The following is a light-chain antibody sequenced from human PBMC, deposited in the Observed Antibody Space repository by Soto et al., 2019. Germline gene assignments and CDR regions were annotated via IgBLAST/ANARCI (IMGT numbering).Light chain of an antibody. Sequence: QSVLTQPASVSASPGQSITISCTGSDSDVGSYDLVSWYQQHPDKAPKLLIYEVTKRPSGVSNRFSGSKSDNTASLTISGLQAEDEADYYRSSYAGTSHYVFGTGTKLTVL. CDR1: DSDVGSYDL. J-gene: IGLJ1*01. V-gene: IGLV2-23*02. CDR3: SSYAGTSHYV. CDR2: EVT.